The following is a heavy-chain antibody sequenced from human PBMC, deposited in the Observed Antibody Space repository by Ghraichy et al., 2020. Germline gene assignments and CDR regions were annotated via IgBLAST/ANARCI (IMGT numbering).Heavy chain of an antibody. CDR2: ISPDGNFT. Sequence: GGSLRLSCAASGFTFSTYWMHWVRRPPGKGLEWVSRISPDGNFTSYADSVMGRSTISRDNAKNTLYLQMNSLRAYDTAIYYCVRAGPTGAYWGQGTLVTVSS. J-gene: IGHJ4*02. D-gene: IGHD1-26*01. CDR1: GFTFSTYW. V-gene: IGHV3-74*01. CDR3: VRAGPTGAY.